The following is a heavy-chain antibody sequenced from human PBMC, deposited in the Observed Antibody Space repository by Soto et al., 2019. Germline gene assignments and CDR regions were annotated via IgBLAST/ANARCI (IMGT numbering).Heavy chain of an antibody. CDR3: ATDIAARRVGWPFDS. J-gene: IGHJ4*02. V-gene: IGHV3-23*01. Sequence: EVQLLESGGDLVQPGGSLRLSCTASGFSFSSYAMTWVRQAPGKGLEWVSTMGGIGSSSCYADSVKGRFTISSDNSANTLYLQMNSLRVEDTAVYYCATDIAARRVGWPFDSWGQGTLVTVSS. CDR2: MGGIGSSS. D-gene: IGHD6-6*01. CDR1: GFSFSSYA.